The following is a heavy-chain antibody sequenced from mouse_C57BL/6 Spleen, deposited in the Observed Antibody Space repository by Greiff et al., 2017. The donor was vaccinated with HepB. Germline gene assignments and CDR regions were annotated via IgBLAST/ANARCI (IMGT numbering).Heavy chain of an antibody. Sequence: EVQLQQSGPELVKPGASVKIPCKASGYTFTDYNMDWVKQSHGKSLEWIGDINPNNGGTIYNQKFKGKATLTVDKSSSTAYMELRSLTSEDTAVYYCARSAYDYDFWYFGVWGTGTTVTVSS. V-gene: IGHV1-18*01. D-gene: IGHD2-4*01. J-gene: IGHJ1*03. CDR1: GYTFTDYN. CDR3: ARSAYDYDFWYFGV. CDR2: INPNNGGT.